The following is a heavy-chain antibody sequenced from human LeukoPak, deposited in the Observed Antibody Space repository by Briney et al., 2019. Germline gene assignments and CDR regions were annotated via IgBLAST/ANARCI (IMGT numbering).Heavy chain of an antibody. D-gene: IGHD6-19*01. CDR3: ASGGGWVFNN. CDR1: GFPFSSHW. J-gene: IGHJ4*02. V-gene: IGHV3-7*01. Sequence: GGSLRLSCAASGFPFSSHWLSWFRQSPGKGLEWVAHINQDGSEKYYVDSVKGRFTISRDNARNSQYLQMNSLRAEDAAVYYCASGGGWVFNNWGQGTLVTVSS. CDR2: INQDGSEK.